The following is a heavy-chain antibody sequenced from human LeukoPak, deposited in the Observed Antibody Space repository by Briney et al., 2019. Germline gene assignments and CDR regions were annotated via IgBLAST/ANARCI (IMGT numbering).Heavy chain of an antibody. CDR2: IFYSGST. D-gene: IGHD4-17*01. J-gene: IGHJ4*02. CDR3: ARGGDDYGDYTFDY. CDR1: GDSVSSTSYY. Sequence: NPSETLSLTCTVSGDSVSSTSYYWTWIRQPPGKGLEWIGYIFYSGSTNYNPSLRGRLTISVDTSKNQLSLKLSSVTAADTAVYYCARGGDDYGDYTFDYWGQGTLVTVSS. V-gene: IGHV4-61*01.